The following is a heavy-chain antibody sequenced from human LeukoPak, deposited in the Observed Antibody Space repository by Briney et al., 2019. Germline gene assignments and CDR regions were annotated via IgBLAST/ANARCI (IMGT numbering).Heavy chain of an antibody. V-gene: IGHV4-34*01. D-gene: IGHD3-22*01. J-gene: IGHJ5*02. CDR3: ARSYDSSGYYYLSWFDP. CDR2: INHSGST. CDR1: GGSFSGYY. Sequence: PSETLSLTCAVYGGSFSGYYWSWIRQPPGKGLEWIGEINHSGSTNYNPSLKSRVTISVDTSKDQFSLKLSSVTAADTAVYYCARSYDSSGYYYLSWFDPWGQGTLVTVSS.